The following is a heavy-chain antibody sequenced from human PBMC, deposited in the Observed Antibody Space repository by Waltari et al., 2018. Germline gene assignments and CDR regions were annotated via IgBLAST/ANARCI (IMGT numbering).Heavy chain of an antibody. V-gene: IGHV3-9*01. CDR3: AKDVGVRGTKFVGDL. J-gene: IGHJ5*02. CDR2: ITWNSGSI. CDR1: GSELDDYS. Sequence: EVQIVESGGGLEQPGRSLRLPWGASGSELDDYSMHWVRSAPGEGLVWVSGITWNSGSIDYAYCVKGLVTISSDNAKNSLYLQMNSLRAEDTAFYYCAKDVGVRGTKFVGDLWGQGTLVTVSS. D-gene: IGHD3-10*01.